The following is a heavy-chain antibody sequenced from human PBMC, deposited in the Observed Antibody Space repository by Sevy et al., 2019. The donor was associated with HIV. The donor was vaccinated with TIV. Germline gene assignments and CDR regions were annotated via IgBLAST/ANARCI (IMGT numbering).Heavy chain of an antibody. Sequence: GGSLRLSCVVSGFTFTTSGMHWVRQAPGKGLEWVAVISYQGRDKFYADSVKGRFTISRDNSDNILYLHMNSLRSEDTAVYYCAKDFTGSNGMDVWGQGTMVTVSS. V-gene: IGHV3-30*18. D-gene: IGHD3-9*01. CDR2: ISYQGRDK. CDR3: AKDFTGSNGMDV. CDR1: GFTFTTSG. J-gene: IGHJ6*02.